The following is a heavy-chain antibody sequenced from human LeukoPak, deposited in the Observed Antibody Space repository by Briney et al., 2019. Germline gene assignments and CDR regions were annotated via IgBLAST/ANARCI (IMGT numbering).Heavy chain of an antibody. CDR2: ISAYNGNT. Sequence: ASVKVSYKASGYTFTSYGISWVRQAPGQGLEWMGWISAYNGNTNYAQKLQGRVTMTTDTSTSTAYMELRSLRSDDTAVYYCAIVRSVAAPNWFDPWGQGTLVTVSS. V-gene: IGHV1-18*01. D-gene: IGHD6-6*01. CDR1: GYTFTSYG. CDR3: AIVRSVAAPNWFDP. J-gene: IGHJ5*02.